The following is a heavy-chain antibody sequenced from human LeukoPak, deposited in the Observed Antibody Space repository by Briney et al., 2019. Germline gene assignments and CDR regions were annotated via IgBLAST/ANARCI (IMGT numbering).Heavy chain of an antibody. D-gene: IGHD3-10*01. CDR1: GFTFSSYS. V-gene: IGHV3-21*01. CDR2: ISSSSSYI. CDR3: ASHTITMVRGVISPADY. Sequence: GGSLRLSCAASGFTFSSYSMNWVRQAPGKGLEWVSSISSSSSYIYYADSVKGRFTISRDSAKNSLYLQMNSLRAEDTAVYYCASHTITMVRGVISPADYWGQGTLVTVSS. J-gene: IGHJ4*02.